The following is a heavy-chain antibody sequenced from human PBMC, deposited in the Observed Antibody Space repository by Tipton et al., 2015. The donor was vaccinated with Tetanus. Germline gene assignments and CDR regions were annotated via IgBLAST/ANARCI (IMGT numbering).Heavy chain of an antibody. D-gene: IGHD3-22*01. Sequence: QLVQSGAEVKKPGASVKVSCKASGYTFTSYGISWVRQAPGQGLEWMGWISAYNGNTDYAQKLQGRVTMTPDTSTSTAYMELRSLRSADTAVYSCARDYPDTDYDSSGPPPPDAFDIWGQGTMVPVSS. CDR1: GYTFTSYG. CDR3: ARDYPDTDYDSSGPPPPDAFDI. V-gene: IGHV1-18*01. J-gene: IGHJ3*02. CDR2: ISAYNGNT.